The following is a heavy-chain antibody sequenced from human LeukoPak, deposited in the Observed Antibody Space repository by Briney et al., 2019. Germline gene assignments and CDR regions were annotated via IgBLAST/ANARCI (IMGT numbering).Heavy chain of an antibody. V-gene: IGHV3-48*01. CDR2: ISSSSSTI. D-gene: IGHD3-3*01. CDR3: ARADTIFGVVN. J-gene: IGHJ4*02. Sequence: GGSLRPSCAASGFTFSSYSMNWVRQAPGKGLEWVSYISSSSSTIYYADSVKGRFTISRDNAKNSLYLQMNSLRAEDTAVYYCARADTIFGVVNWGQGTLVTVSS. CDR1: GFTFSSYS.